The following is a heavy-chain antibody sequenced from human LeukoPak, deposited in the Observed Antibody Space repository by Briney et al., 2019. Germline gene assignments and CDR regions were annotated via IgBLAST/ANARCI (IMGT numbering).Heavy chain of an antibody. CDR2: IHYSGNT. V-gene: IGHV4-39*01. Sequence: SETLSLTCTVSGGSLSSTSSYWGWIRQPPGKGLEWIGYIHYSGNTNYNPSLKSRVTISFDTSKNQFSLNLISATAANTAVYYCARLPGGYWGQGTLVIVSS. D-gene: IGHD1-26*01. CDR1: GGSLSSTSSY. J-gene: IGHJ4*02. CDR3: ARLPGGY.